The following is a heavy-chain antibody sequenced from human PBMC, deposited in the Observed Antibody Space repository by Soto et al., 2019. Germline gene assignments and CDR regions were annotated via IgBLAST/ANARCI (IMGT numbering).Heavy chain of an antibody. CDR1: GFTFSSYG. CDR3: ASDHSEKTPISPDH. J-gene: IGHJ4*02. CDR2: ISYDGTNT. D-gene: IGHD2-15*01. Sequence: AGGSLRLSCAASGFTFSSYGMHWVRQAPGKGLEWVAVISYDGTNTYYADSVKGRFTISRDNTKNTLYLQMNSLRTEDTAVYYCASDHSEKTPISPDHWGQGTLVTVSS. V-gene: IGHV3-30*03.